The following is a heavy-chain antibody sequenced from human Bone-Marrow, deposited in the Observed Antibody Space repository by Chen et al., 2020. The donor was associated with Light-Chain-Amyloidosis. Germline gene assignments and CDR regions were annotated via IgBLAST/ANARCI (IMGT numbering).Heavy chain of an antibody. Sequence: QVQLQESGPGLVKPSQTLSLTCSVSGGSISSGGYYWSWIRQHPGKGLEWIGYIYYTGSTYYKPSLRGRVTMSVATSKNQFSLRVNSVTAADTAIYYCARLDYGGSTRYYYGMDVWGQGTTVTVSS. CDR1: GGSISSGGYY. V-gene: IGHV4-31*03. D-gene: IGHD4-17*01. CDR2: IYYTGST. J-gene: IGHJ6*02. CDR3: ARLDYGGSTRYYYGMDV.